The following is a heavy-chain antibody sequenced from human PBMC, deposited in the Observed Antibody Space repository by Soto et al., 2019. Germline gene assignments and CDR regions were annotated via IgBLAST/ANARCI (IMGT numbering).Heavy chain of an antibody. CDR2: ISYDGSNK. J-gene: IGHJ4*02. D-gene: IGHD4-17*01. Sequence: GGSLRLSCAASGFTFSSYAVHWVRQAPGKGLEWVAVISYDGSNKYYADSVKGRFTISRDNSKNTLYLQMNSLRAEDTAVYYCASPGGRYGDYALDYWGQGTLVTVSS. V-gene: IGHV3-30-3*01. CDR3: ASPGGRYGDYALDY. CDR1: GFTFSSYA.